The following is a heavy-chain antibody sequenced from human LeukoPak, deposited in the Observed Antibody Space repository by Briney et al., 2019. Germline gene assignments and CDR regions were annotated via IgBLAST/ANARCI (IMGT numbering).Heavy chain of an antibody. V-gene: IGHV3-15*01. D-gene: IGHD3-9*01. J-gene: IGHJ4*02. CDR3: TSTHYDISTGYYHPPDY. Sequence: PGGSLRLSCAGSGFVFRNAYMGWVRQAPGKGLEWVGHMKTKIDGGTTDYAAPVKGRFTISRDDSKNTVFLQMSESKSEDTALYFCTSTHYDISTGYYHPPDYWGQGTLVTVPS. CDR1: GFVFRNAY. CDR2: MKTKIDGGTT.